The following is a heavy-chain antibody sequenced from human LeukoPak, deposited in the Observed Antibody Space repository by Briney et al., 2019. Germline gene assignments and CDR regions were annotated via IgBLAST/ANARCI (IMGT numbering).Heavy chain of an antibody. J-gene: IGHJ3*02. Sequence: GGSLRLSCAASGFTFSSYGMHWVRQAPGKGLEWVAVIWYDGSNKYYADSVKGRFTISRDNSKNTPYLQMNSLRAEDTAVYYCARDPYGDYVYAFDIWGQGTMVTVSS. CDR1: GFTFSSYG. CDR3: ARDPYGDYVYAFDI. CDR2: IWYDGSNK. V-gene: IGHV3-33*01. D-gene: IGHD4-17*01.